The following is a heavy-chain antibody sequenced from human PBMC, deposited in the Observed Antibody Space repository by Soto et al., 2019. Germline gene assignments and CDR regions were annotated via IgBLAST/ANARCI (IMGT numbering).Heavy chain of an antibody. V-gene: IGHV1-8*02. D-gene: IGHD3-9*01. CDR1: GYTFSTYH. Sequence: ASVKVSCKTSGYTFSTYHMHWVRQATGQGLEWMGWMNPNSGNTGYAQKFQGRVTMTRNTSISTAYMELSSLRSEDTAVYYCARGKLRYFDWLLTGYYYYGMDVWGQGTTVTVSS. CDR2: MNPNSGNT. J-gene: IGHJ6*02. CDR3: ARGKLRYFDWLLTGYYYYGMDV.